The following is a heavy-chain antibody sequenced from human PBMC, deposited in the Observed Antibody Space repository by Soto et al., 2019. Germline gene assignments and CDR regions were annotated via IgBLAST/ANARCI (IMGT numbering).Heavy chain of an antibody. CDR3: ARVLGSYYDFFIPLYYYYGMDV. CDR2: ISYDGSNK. Sequence: GGSLRLSCAASGFTFSSYAMHWVRQSPGKGLEWVAVISYDGSNKYYADSVKGRFTISRDNSKNTLYLQMNSLRAEDTAVYYCARVLGSYYDFFIPLYYYYGMDVWGQGTTVTVSS. V-gene: IGHV3-30-3*01. CDR1: GFTFSSYA. J-gene: IGHJ6*02. D-gene: IGHD3-3*01.